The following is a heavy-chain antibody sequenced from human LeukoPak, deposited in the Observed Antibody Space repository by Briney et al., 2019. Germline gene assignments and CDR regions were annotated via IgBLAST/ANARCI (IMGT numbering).Heavy chain of an antibody. Sequence: PSETLSLTCAVSGASISSSYYWSWIRQPPGKGLEWIGYIYHSGSTYYNPSLKSRVTISVDRSKNQFSLKLSSVTAADTAVYYCARDWAPGSSGGLDYWGQGTLVTVSS. V-gene: IGHV4-30-2*01. J-gene: IGHJ4*02. CDR3: ARDWAPGSSGGLDY. CDR2: IYHSGST. D-gene: IGHD6-13*01. CDR1: GASISSSYY.